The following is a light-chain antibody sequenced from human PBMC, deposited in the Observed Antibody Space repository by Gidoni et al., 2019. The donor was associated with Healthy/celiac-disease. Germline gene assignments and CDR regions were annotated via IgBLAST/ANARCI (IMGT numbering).Light chain of an antibody. CDR3: QQYNNWPPYS. J-gene: IGKJ2*03. CDR2: GAS. CDR1: QSVSSN. Sequence: EIVMTQSPATLSVSPGERATLSCRASQSVSSNLAWYRQKPGQAPRLLLYGASTRATGIPARFSGSGSGKEFTLTISSLQSEDFAVYYCQQYNNWPPYSFXQXTKLEIK. V-gene: IGKV3-15*01.